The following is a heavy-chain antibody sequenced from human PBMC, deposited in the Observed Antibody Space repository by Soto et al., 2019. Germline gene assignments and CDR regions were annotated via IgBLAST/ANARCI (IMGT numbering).Heavy chain of an antibody. CDR1: GFTFSDYY. CDR2: ISSSSSYT. CDR3: ARESSFGGGMDV. J-gene: IGHJ6*02. Sequence: PGGSLRLSCAASGFTFSDYYVSWIRQAPGKGLEWVSYISSSSSYTNYADSVKGRFTISRDNAKNSLYLQMNSLRAEDTAVYYCARESSFGGGMDVWGQGTTVTVSS. D-gene: IGHD2-15*01. V-gene: IGHV3-11*05.